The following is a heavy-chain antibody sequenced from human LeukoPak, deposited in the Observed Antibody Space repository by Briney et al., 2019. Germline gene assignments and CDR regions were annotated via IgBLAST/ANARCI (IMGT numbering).Heavy chain of an antibody. CDR2: INPNSGGT. Sequence: GASVKVSCKASGYTFTGYYMHWVRQAPGQGLEWMGWINPNSGGTNYAQKFQGRVTMTRDTSISTAYMELSRLRSDDTAVYYCARLESGYDSGYYYYYMDVWGKGTTVTVSS. CDR3: ARLESGYDSGYYYYYMDV. J-gene: IGHJ6*03. V-gene: IGHV1-2*02. CDR1: GYTFTGYY. D-gene: IGHD5-12*01.